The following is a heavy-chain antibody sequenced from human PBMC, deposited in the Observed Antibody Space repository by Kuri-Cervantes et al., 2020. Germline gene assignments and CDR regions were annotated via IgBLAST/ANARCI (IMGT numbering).Heavy chain of an antibody. CDR1: GGTFSSYA. V-gene: IGHV1-18*01. J-gene: IGHJ6*03. CDR3: ARAGVRWVPATPPWYMDV. Sequence: ASVKVSCKASGGTFSSYAISWARQAPGQGLEWMGWISTDNGNTNSAQKFQGRVTMSTDTPTSTAYMEVRGLRFDDTATYFCARAGVRWVPATPPWYMDVWGAGTTVTVSS. CDR2: ISTDNGNT. D-gene: IGHD2-15*01.